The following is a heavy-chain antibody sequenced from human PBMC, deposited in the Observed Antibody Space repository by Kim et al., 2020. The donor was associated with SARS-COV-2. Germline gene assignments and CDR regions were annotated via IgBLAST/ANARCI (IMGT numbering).Heavy chain of an antibody. CDR2: IYSGGSST. Sequence: GGSLRLSCAASGFTFSSYAMSWVRQAPGKGLEWVSVIYSGGSSTYYADSVKGRFTISRDNFKNTLYLQMNSLRAEDPAVYYRAKEVSGSPCWFDPWGQGT. CDR1: GFTFSSYA. J-gene: IGHJ5*02. V-gene: IGHV3-23*03. CDR3: AKEVSGSPCWFDP. D-gene: IGHD6-6*01.